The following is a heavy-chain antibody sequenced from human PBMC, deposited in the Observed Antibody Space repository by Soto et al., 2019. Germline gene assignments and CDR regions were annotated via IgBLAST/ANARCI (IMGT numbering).Heavy chain of an antibody. CDR1: RFTFDDYG. V-gene: IGHV3-9*01. D-gene: IGHD1-1*01. CDR2: ISRNGGSI. J-gene: IGHJ3*01. Sequence: PGGSLRLSCAASRFTFDDYGMHWVRQAPGKGLEWVSGISRNGGSIGYADSVKGRFTISRDNAKNSLYLQMNSLKAEDTALYYCAKDMAGTTSAFDFWGQGTMVTVSS. CDR3: AKDMAGTTSAFDF.